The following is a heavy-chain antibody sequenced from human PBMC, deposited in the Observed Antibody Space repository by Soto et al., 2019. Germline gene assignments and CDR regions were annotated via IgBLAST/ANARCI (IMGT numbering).Heavy chain of an antibody. CDR2: IYPDDSDT. CDR3: ARSSGGGRYMWSDP. V-gene: IGHV5-51*01. Sequence: GESLKISCKGSENTFSSYWIAWVRQLPGKGLECMGIIYPDDSDTRYSPSFQGQVTISADKSITTAYLEWSSLKASDTAMYYCARSSGGGRYMWSDPSGQGTQVTV. D-gene: IGHD2-15*01. CDR1: ENTFSSYW. J-gene: IGHJ5*02.